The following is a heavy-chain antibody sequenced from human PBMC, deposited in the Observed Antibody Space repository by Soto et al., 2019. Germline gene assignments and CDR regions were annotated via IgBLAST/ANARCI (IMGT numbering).Heavy chain of an antibody. J-gene: IGHJ5*02. CDR2: MYSGGNR. CDR3: ARQPYDSSGYYYGA. Sequence: QLQLPESGPGLVKPSETLFLTCTVSGGCFTSITYYWGWIRQPPGKGLKWIGSMYSGGNRYYNPSLKSRVTVSADTPKNHFSLKLPSVTAAETAMYYCARQPYDSSGYYYGAWGQGTLVTVSS. CDR1: GGCFTSITYY. V-gene: IGHV4-39*01. D-gene: IGHD3-22*01.